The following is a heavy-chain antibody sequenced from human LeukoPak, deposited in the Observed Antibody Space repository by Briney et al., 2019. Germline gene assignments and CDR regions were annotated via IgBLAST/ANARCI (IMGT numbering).Heavy chain of an antibody. Sequence: ASVKVSCRASGYTFTSYGISWVRQAPGQGLEWMGWISAYNGNTNYAQKLQGRVTMTTDTSTSTAYMELRSLRSDDTAVYYCAKVLAGAWELGDYFDYGGRGPLVTVSS. CDR2: ISAYNGNT. J-gene: IGHJ4*02. D-gene: IGHD1-26*01. CDR3: AKVLAGAWELGDYFDY. V-gene: IGHV1-18*01. CDR1: GYTFTSYG.